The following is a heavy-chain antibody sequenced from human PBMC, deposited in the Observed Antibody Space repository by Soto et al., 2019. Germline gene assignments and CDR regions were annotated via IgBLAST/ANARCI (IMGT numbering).Heavy chain of an antibody. CDR2: IIPIFGTA. D-gene: IGHD6-25*01. Sequence: SVKVSCKASGGTFSSYAISWVRQAPGQGLEWMGGIIPIFGTANYAQKFQGRVTITADKSTSTAYMELSSLRSEDTAVYYCARVPPATVVTYNWFDPWGQGTLVIVSS. J-gene: IGHJ5*02. CDR1: GGTFSSYA. CDR3: ARVPPATVVTYNWFDP. V-gene: IGHV1-69*06.